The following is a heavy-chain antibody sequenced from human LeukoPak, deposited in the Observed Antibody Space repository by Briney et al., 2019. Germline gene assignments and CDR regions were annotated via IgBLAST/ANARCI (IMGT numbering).Heavy chain of an antibody. V-gene: IGHV3-9*01. J-gene: IGHJ5*02. CDR3: YGSGSYYNNWFDP. Sequence: GGSLRLSCAASGFTFDDYAMHWVRQAPGKGLEWVSGISWNSGSIGYADSVKGRFTISRDNAKNSLYLQVNSLRAEDTALYYCYGSGSYYNNWFDPWGQGTLVTVSS. D-gene: IGHD3-10*01. CDR1: GFTFDDYA. CDR2: ISWNSGSI.